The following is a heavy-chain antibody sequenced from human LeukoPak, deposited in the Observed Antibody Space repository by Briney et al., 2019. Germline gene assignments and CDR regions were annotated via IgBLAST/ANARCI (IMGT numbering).Heavy chain of an antibody. Sequence: SSETLSLTCAVYGGSFSGYYWSWIRQPPGKGLEWIGSIYYSATTYYNPSLKSRVSISVDTSKNQFSLKLSSVSAADTAVYYCARSSGYLFDPWGQGTLVTVSS. CDR3: ARSSGYLFDP. J-gene: IGHJ5*02. CDR2: IYYSATT. D-gene: IGHD3-22*01. CDR1: GGSFSGYY. V-gene: IGHV4-34*01.